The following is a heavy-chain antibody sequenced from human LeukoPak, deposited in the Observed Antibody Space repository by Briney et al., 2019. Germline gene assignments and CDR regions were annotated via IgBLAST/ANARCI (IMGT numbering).Heavy chain of an antibody. D-gene: IGHD2-2*01. J-gene: IGHJ4*02. CDR1: GGSISSHY. Sequence: PSETLSLTCTVSGGSISSHYWSWIRQPPGKGLEWIGYIYYSGSTNYNPSLKSRVTISVDTSKNQFSLRLRSVTAADTAVYYCARLASSIDYYFDYWGQGTLVTVSS. CDR2: IYYSGST. V-gene: IGHV4-59*08. CDR3: ARLASSIDYYFDY.